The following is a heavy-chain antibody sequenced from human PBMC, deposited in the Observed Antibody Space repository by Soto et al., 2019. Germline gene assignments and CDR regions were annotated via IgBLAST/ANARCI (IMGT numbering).Heavy chain of an antibody. D-gene: IGHD3-3*01. CDR3: ANDKLRFFRMGYMDV. Sequence: EVQLVESGGGLVQPGRSLRLSCAASGFTFDDYAMHWVRQAPGKGLEWVSGISWNSGSIGYADSVKGRFTISRDNAKNSLYLQMNSLRAEDTALYYCANDKLRFFRMGYMDVWGKGTTVTVSS. J-gene: IGHJ6*03. V-gene: IGHV3-9*01. CDR1: GFTFDDYA. CDR2: ISWNSGSI.